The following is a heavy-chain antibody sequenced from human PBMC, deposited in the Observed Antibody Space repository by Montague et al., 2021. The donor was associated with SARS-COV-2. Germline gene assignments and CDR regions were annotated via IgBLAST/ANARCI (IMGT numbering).Heavy chain of an antibody. J-gene: IGHJ4*02. D-gene: IGHD3-9*01. Sequence: ALVKPTQTLTLTCTFSGFSLSTSGMRASWIRQPPGKALEWLARXDWXDDRFYSTSLKTRLTISKDTSKNQVVLTMTNMDPVDTATYYCARSYYDILTAYYTPFDYWGQGTLVTVSS. CDR1: GFSLSTSGMR. CDR2: XDWXDDR. CDR3: ARSYYDILTAYYTPFDY. V-gene: IGHV2-70*04.